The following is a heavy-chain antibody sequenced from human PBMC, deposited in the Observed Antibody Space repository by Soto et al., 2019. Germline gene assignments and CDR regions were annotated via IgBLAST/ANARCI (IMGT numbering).Heavy chain of an antibody. CDR2: IYATGTT. CDR3: VRDGTKTLRDWFDP. D-gene: IGHD1-1*01. V-gene: IGHV4-4*07. CDR1: GASISGFY. J-gene: IGHJ5*02. Sequence: PSETLSLTCTVSGASISGFYWSWIRKSAGKGLEWIGRIYATGTTDYNPSLKSRVMMSVDTSKKQFSLKLRSVTAADAAVYYCVRDGTKTLRDWFDPWGQGISVTVSS.